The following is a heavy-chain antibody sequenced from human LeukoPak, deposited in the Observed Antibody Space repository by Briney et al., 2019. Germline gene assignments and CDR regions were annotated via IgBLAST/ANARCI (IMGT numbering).Heavy chain of an antibody. CDR3: ARDGYSRESFDY. V-gene: IGHV3-30-3*01. CDR1: GFTFSSYA. Sequence: GGSLRLSCAASGFTFSSYAMHWVRQAPGKGLEWVAVISYDGSNKYYADSVKGRFTISRDNSKNTLYLQMNSLRAEDTAVYYRARDGYSRESFDYWGQGTLVTVSS. CDR2: ISYDGSNK. J-gene: IGHJ4*02. D-gene: IGHD2-15*01.